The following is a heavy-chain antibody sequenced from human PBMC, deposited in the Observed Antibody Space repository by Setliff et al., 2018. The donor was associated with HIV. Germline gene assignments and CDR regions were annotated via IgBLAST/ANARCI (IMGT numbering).Heavy chain of an antibody. J-gene: IGHJ4*02. V-gene: IGHV3-30*04. CDR3: ARGASSSWYYFDY. CDR2: IASHGNWH. Sequence: GGSLRLSCAASGFTLTDYPMHWVRQAPGNGLEWVAVIASHGNWHDDAASVKGRFTVSRDNSKNTLYLQMNSLRAEDAAVYYCARGASSSWYYFDYWGQGALVTVSS. D-gene: IGHD6-13*01. CDR1: GFTLTDYP.